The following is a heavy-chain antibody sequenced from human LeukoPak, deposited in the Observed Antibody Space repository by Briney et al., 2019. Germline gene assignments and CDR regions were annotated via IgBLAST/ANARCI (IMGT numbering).Heavy chain of an antibody. J-gene: IGHJ4*02. V-gene: IGHV3-7*01. CDR1: GFTFSSYW. CDR3: ARGLGRWLQFSFDY. D-gene: IGHD5-24*01. Sequence: GESLRLSCAASGFTFSSYWMSWVHQAPGKGLEWVANIKQDGSEKYYVDSVKGRFTISRDNAKNSLYLQMNSLRAEDTAVYYCARGLGRWLQFSFDYWGQGTLVTVSS. CDR2: IKQDGSEK.